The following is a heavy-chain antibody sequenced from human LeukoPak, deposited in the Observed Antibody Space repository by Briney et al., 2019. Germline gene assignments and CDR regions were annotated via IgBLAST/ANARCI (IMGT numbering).Heavy chain of an antibody. CDR3: ARSPGLRGFDY. CDR1: GFTFSSYS. CDR2: ISSSSSTI. Sequence: TGGSLRLSCAASGFTFSSYSMNWVRQAPGKGLEWVSYISSSSSTIYYADSVKGRFTISRDNAKNSLYLQMNSLRAEDTAVYYCARSPGLRGFDYWGQGTLVTVSS. J-gene: IGHJ4*02. V-gene: IGHV3-48*04.